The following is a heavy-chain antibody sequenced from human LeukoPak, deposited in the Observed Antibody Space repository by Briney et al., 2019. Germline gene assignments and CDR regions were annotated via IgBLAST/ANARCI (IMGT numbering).Heavy chain of an antibody. V-gene: IGHV3-23*01. CDR3: ASSIVVVPAADY. CDR2: ISGSGDNT. J-gene: IGHJ4*02. CDR1: GFTFSNYA. Sequence: GGSLRLSCAASGFTFSNYAMTWVRQAPGQGLEWVSTISGSGDNTYYADSVKGRFTISRDNSKNTLYLQMNSLRAEDTAVYYCASSIVVVPAADYWGQGTLVTVSS. D-gene: IGHD2-2*01.